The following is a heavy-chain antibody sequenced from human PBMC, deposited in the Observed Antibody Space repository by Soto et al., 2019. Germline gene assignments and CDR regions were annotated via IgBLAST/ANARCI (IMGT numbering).Heavy chain of an antibody. V-gene: IGHV3-15*01. J-gene: IGHJ6*03. CDR1: GFTFSNAW. CDR2: IKGKTDGGTT. Sequence: PGGSLRLSCAASGFTFSNAWMSWVRQAPGKGLEWVGRIKGKTDGGTTDYAAPVKGRFTISRDDSKNTLYLQMNSLKTEDTAVYYCTTFRVGGSGSLSYYYYYYMDVWGKGTTVTVSS. D-gene: IGHD3-10*01. CDR3: TTFRVGGSGSLSYYYYYYMDV.